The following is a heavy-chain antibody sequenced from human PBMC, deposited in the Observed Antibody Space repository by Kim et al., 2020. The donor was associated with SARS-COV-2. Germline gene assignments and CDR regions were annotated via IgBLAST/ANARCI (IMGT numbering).Heavy chain of an antibody. J-gene: IGHJ3*02. CDR3: ARPLVTASHAFDI. V-gene: IGHV5-51*01. Sequence: YSAAFQGKVTISADKSISTAYLQWSSLKASDTAMYYCARPLVTASHAFDIWGQGTMVTVSS. D-gene: IGHD2-21*02.